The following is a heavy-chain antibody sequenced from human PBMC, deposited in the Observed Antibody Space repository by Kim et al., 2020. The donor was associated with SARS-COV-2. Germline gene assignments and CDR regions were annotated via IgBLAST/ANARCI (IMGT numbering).Heavy chain of an antibody. J-gene: IGHJ6*02. CDR3: AREGPPYSSGWYLYYYYGMDV. CDR1: GFTFSSYS. Sequence: GGSLRLSCAASGFTFSSYSMNWVRQAPGKGLEWVSSISSSSSYIYYADSVKGRFTISRDNAKNSLYLQMNSLRAEDTAVYYCAREGPPYSSGWYLYYYYGMDVWGQGTTVTVSS. D-gene: IGHD6-19*01. CDR2: ISSSSSYI. V-gene: IGHV3-21*01.